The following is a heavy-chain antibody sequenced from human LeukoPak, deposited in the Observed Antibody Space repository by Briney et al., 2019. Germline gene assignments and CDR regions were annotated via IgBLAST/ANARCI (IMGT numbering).Heavy chain of an antibody. CDR1: GGTFSSYA. Sequence: GASVKVSCKASGGTFSSYAISWVRQAPGQGLEWMGGIIPIFGTANYAQKFQGRVTITADESTSTAYVELSSLRSEDTAVYYCARGLKGEGPAGWGQGTLVTVSS. CDR3: ARGLKGEGPAG. V-gene: IGHV1-69*13. D-gene: IGHD1-26*01. CDR2: IIPIFGTA. J-gene: IGHJ4*02.